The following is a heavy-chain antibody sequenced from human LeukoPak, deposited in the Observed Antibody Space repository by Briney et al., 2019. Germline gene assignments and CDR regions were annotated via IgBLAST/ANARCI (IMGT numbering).Heavy chain of an antibody. CDR1: GFTFSSYS. CDR3: ARVRSDYGDYGSLDY. D-gene: IGHD4-17*01. J-gene: IGHJ4*02. Sequence: SGVSLKLSCAASGFTFSSYSMNWIRQAPGLGLEWASSISTSSSYIYYAHSVKGRFTISRDNAKNSLYLQMNSLRAEDTAVYYCARVRSDYGDYGSLDYWGQGTLVTVSS. CDR2: ISTSSSYI. V-gene: IGHV3-21*01.